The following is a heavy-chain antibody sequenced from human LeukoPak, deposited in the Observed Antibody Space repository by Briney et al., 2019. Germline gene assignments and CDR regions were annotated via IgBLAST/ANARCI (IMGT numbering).Heavy chain of an antibody. CDR2: MNPNSGNT. J-gene: IGHJ5*02. V-gene: IGHV1-8*01. CDR1: GYTFTSYD. CDR3: ARGRYDFWSGYYSDGWFDP. D-gene: IGHD3-3*01. Sequence: ASVKVSCKASGYTFTSYDINWVRQATGQGLEWMGWMNPNSGNTGYAQKFQGRVTMTRNTSISTAYMELSSLRSEDTAVYYCARGRYDFWSGYYSDGWFDPWGREPWSPSPQ.